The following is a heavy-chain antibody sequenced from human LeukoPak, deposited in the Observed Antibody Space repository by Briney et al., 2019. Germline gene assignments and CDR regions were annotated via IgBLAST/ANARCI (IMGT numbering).Heavy chain of an antibody. CDR1: GFTFSSYG. CDR3: AKGPSTFGGVIGTFDI. Sequence: GGSLRLSCAASGFTFSSYGMHWVRQAPGKGLEWVAFIRYDGSNKYYADSVKGRFTISRDNSKNTLYLQMNSLRAEDTAVYYCAKGPSTFGGVIGTFDIWGQGTMVTVSS. CDR2: IRYDGSNK. D-gene: IGHD3-16*02. V-gene: IGHV3-30*02. J-gene: IGHJ3*02.